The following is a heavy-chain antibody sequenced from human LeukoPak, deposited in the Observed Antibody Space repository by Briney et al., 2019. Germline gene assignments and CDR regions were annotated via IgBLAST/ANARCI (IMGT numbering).Heavy chain of an antibody. CDR1: GGSISSYY. D-gene: IGHD3-16*02. Sequence: SETLSLTCTVSGGSISSYYWSWIRQPPGKGLEWIGRISSSGSTNYNPSLKSRVTISVDTSKNQFSLKLSSVTAADTAVYYCARAFGGVIVDQDAFDIWGQGTMVTVSS. J-gene: IGHJ3*02. CDR2: ISSSGST. V-gene: IGHV4-4*08. CDR3: ARAFGGVIVDQDAFDI.